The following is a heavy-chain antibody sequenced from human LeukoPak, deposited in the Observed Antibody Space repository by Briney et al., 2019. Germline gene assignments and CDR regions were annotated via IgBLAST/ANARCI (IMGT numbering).Heavy chain of an antibody. CDR1: GYTFTTYG. CDR3: ARVRVPYYYGSGTYYMNY. D-gene: IGHD3-10*01. J-gene: IGHJ4*02. CDR2: ISAYNGDT. Sequence: GASVKVSCKASGYTFTTYGFSWVRQAPGQGLEWMGWISAYNGDTNYAQTLQGRVTMTTDTSTSTAYMELRSLRSDDTAVYYCARVRVPYYYGSGTYYMNYWGQGTLVTVSS. V-gene: IGHV1-18*01.